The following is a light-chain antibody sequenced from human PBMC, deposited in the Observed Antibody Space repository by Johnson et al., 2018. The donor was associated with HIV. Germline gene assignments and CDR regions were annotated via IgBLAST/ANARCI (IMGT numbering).Light chain of an antibody. Sequence: QAVLTQPPSVSAAPGQKVTISCSGSSSNIGNNYVSWYQHLPGTAPQLLIYDNNKRPSGIPDRFSGSKSGTSATLGITGLQTGDEADYYCGTWDSNLGGGLYVFGSGTRVTVL. V-gene: IGLV1-51*01. CDR1: SSNIGNNY. J-gene: IGLJ1*01. CDR3: GTWDSNLGGGLYV. CDR2: DNN.